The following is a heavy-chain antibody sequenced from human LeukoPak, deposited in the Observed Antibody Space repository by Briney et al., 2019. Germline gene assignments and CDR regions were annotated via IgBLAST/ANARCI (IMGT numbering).Heavy chain of an antibody. V-gene: IGHV4-39*07. CDR2: IYYSGST. CDR3: ARDRNMVRGVIIN. Sequence: GSLRLSCAASGFTFSSYAMSWVRQPPGKGLEWIGSIYYSGSTYYNPSLKSRVTISVDTSKNQFSLKLSSVTAADTAVYYCARDRNMVRGVIINWGQGTLVTVSS. CDR1: GFTFSSYA. J-gene: IGHJ4*02. D-gene: IGHD3-10*01.